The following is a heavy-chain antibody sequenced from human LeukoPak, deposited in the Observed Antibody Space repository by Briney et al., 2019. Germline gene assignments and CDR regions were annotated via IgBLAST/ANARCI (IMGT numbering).Heavy chain of an antibody. V-gene: IGHV3-7*03. CDR1: GFTLSSYW. CDR2: IKQDGSEQ. D-gene: IGHD5-18*01. Sequence: PGGSLRLSCAASGFTLSSYWMSWVCQAPGKGLEWVANIKQDGSEQYYVDSVKGRFTISRDNAKNSLYLQMNSLRAEDTAVYYCAKGTLPRGYRYGYDLYYFNYWGQGTLVTVSS. CDR3: AKGTLPRGYRYGYDLYYFNY. J-gene: IGHJ4*02.